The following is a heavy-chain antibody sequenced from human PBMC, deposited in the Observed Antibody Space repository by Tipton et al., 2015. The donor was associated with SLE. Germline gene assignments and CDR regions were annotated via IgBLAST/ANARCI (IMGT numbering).Heavy chain of an antibody. CDR1: GNSFSDYW. CDR2: IYPGDSDT. V-gene: IGHV5-51*03. D-gene: IGHD5-18*01. Sequence: QLVQSGAEVKKPGESLKISCEVSGNSFSDYWVGWVRQMPGKGLEWMGIIYPGDSDTRYSPSFQGQVTISADKSISTAYLQWSSLKASDTAMYYCARTGTAMVTAFDIWGQGTMLTVSS. J-gene: IGHJ3*02. CDR3: ARTGTAMVTAFDI.